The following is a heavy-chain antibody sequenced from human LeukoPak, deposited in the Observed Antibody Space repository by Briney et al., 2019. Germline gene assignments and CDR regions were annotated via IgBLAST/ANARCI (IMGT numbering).Heavy chain of an antibody. CDR1: GYTFTSYD. Sequence: ASVKVSCKASGYTFTSYDINWVRQATGQGLEWMGWMNPNSGNTGYAQKFQGRVTMTRNTSISTAYMELSSLRSEDTAVYYCARGLEGAAYYYYYMDVWGKGTTVTISS. CDR2: MNPNSGNT. CDR3: ARGLEGAAYYYYYMDV. D-gene: IGHD1-26*01. J-gene: IGHJ6*03. V-gene: IGHV1-8*01.